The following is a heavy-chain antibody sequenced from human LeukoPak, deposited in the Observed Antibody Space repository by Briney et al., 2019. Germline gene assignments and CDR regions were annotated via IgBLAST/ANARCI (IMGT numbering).Heavy chain of an antibody. CDR3: AKDDEYSNNFDY. V-gene: IGHV3-23*01. J-gene: IGHJ4*02. CDR2: ISGSGGST. Sequence: GGSLRLSCAASGFTFSSYAMSWVRQAPGKGLEWVSAISGSGGSTYYADSVKGRFTISRDNSKNTLYLQMNSLRAEDTAIYYCAKDDEYSNNFDYWGQGTLVTVSS. CDR1: GFTFSSYA. D-gene: IGHD6-6*01.